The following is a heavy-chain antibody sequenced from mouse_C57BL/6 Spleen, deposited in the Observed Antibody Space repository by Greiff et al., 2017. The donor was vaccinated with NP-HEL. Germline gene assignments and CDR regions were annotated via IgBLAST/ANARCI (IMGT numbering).Heavy chain of an antibody. Sequence: EVKLVESGGGLVKPGGSLKLSCAASGFTFSDYGMHWVHQAPEKGLEWVAYISSGSSTIYYADTVKGRFTISRDNAKNTLFLQMTSLRSEDTAMYYCAMDGYYPYYAMDYWGQGTSVTVSS. CDR1: GFTFSDYG. CDR3: AMDGYYPYYAMDY. CDR2: ISSGSSTI. J-gene: IGHJ4*01. V-gene: IGHV5-17*01. D-gene: IGHD2-3*01.